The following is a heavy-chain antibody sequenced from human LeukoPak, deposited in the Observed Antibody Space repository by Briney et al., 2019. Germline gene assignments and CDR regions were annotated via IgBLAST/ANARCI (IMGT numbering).Heavy chain of an antibody. CDR1: GFIFSIFW. V-gene: IGHV3-7*01. Sequence: GGSLRLSCAASGFIFSIFWVSWVSQAPGRGRGWGANIKQDGSEKYYVDSAKGRFTISRDNAKNSLYLQMNSLRAEDTAVYYCARVPDIVVVPAAFFFDYWGQGTLVTVSS. J-gene: IGHJ4*02. CDR2: IKQDGSEK. D-gene: IGHD2-2*01. CDR3: ARVPDIVVVPAAFFFDY.